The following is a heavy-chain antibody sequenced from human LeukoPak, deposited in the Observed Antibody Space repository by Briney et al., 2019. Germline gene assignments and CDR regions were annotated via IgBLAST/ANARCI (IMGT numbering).Heavy chain of an antibody. Sequence: SGTLSLTCGVSGGSISNTNWWSWVRQPPGQGLEWIGEISLSGLTHYNPSLESRVTVSLDKSKNQLSLNLTSVTAADTAVYYCSRENGAFSPFGYWGQGTLDTVLS. J-gene: IGHJ4*02. CDR3: SRENGAFSPFGY. CDR1: GGSISNTNW. D-gene: IGHD2-8*01. V-gene: IGHV4-4*02. CDR2: ISLSGLT.